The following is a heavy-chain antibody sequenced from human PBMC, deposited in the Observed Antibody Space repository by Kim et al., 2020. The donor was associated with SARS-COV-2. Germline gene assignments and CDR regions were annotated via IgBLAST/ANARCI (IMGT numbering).Heavy chain of an antibody. CDR1: GGSFSGYY. V-gene: IGHV4-34*01. J-gene: IGHJ4*02. CDR3: ARGGEVITSTLRVHVYYFDY. CDR2: INHSGST. Sequence: SETLSLTCAVYGGSFSGYYWSWIRQPPGKGLEWIGEINHSGSTNYNPSLKSRVTISVDTSKNQFSLKLSSVTAADTAVYYCARGGEVITSTLRVHVYYFDYWGQGTLVTVSS. D-gene: IGHD3-16*01.